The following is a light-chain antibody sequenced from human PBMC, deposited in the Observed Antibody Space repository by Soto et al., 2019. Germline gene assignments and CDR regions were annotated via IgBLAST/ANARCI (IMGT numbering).Light chain of an antibody. CDR2: GAS. CDR1: QSVSSSS. V-gene: IGKV3-20*01. J-gene: IGKJ2*01. Sequence: EIVLTQSPGTLSLSPGEGATLSCRASQSVSSSSITWYQQKPGQAPRLLIYGASTRATGIPDRFSGSGSGTDFSLTISRLEPEDFAVYYCLQFDNSPLYTFGQGTKVDIK. CDR3: LQFDNSPLYT.